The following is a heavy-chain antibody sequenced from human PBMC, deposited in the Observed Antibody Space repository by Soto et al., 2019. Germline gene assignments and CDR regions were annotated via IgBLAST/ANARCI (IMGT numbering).Heavy chain of an antibody. V-gene: IGHV4-34*01. Sequence: QVQLQQWGAGLLKPSETLSLPCAVYGGSFSGYSWPWIRQPPGTGLEWIGEINHTGSTNYNPSLKSRVTISVDTSKNQFSLKLTSVTAADTAVYYCARDKITGLFDYWGQGTLVTVSS. CDR3: ARDKITGLFDY. CDR2: INHTGST. CDR1: GGSFSGYS. J-gene: IGHJ4*02. D-gene: IGHD2-8*02.